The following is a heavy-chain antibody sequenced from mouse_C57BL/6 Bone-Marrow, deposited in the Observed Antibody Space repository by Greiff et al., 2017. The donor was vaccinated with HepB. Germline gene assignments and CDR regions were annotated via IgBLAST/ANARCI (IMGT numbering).Heavy chain of an antibody. CDR3: AREAYEYAHHWYFDV. CDR2: SRNKANDYTT. Sequence: EVQLVESGGGLVQSGRSLRLSCATSGFTFSDFYMEWVRQAPGKGLEWIAASRNKANDYTTEYSASVKGRFIVSRDTSQSILYLQMNALRAEDTAIYYCAREAYEYAHHWYFDVWGTGTTVTVSS. J-gene: IGHJ1*03. D-gene: IGHD2-4*01. CDR1: GFTFSDFY. V-gene: IGHV7-1*01.